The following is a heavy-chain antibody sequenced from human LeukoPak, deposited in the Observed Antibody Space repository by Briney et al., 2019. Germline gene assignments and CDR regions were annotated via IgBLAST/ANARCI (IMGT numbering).Heavy chain of an antibody. CDR2: MNPNSGNT. CDR1: GYTFTSYG. Sequence: ASVKVSCKASGYTFTSYGISWVRQAPGQGLEWMGWMNPNSGNTGYAQKFQGRVTMTRNTSISTAYMELSSLRSEDTAVYYCARSCTSCYGKGWFDPWGQGTLVTVSS. J-gene: IGHJ5*02. D-gene: IGHD2-2*01. CDR3: ARSCTSCYGKGWFDP. V-gene: IGHV1-8*02.